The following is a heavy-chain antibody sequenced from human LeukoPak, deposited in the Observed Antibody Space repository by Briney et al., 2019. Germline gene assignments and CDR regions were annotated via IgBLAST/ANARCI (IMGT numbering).Heavy chain of an antibody. CDR1: GGSISNYY. Sequence: SETLSLACPVSGGSISNYYYWTWIRQPPGKGLEWIGYVYYTGSTNFNPSLKSRVTMSLDTSRNQFSLKLTSLTAADTAVYYCARGAMATTPFFDYWGQGTLVTVSS. CDR3: ARGAMATTPFFDY. V-gene: IGHV4-59*01. CDR2: VYYTGST. D-gene: IGHD5-24*01. J-gene: IGHJ4*02.